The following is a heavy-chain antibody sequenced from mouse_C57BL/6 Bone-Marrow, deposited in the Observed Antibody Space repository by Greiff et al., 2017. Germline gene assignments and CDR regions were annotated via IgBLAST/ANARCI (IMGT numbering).Heavy chain of an antibody. CDR2: ISSGGDYI. J-gene: IGHJ2*01. CDR3: TRGGLLYYFDY. CDR1: GFTFSSYA. V-gene: IGHV5-9-1*02. D-gene: IGHD2-13*01. Sequence: EVKVVESGEGLVKPGGSLKLSCAASGFTFSSYAMSWVRQTPEKRLEWVAYISSGGDYINYADTVKGRVTISRDNARNTLYLQMSSLKSEDTAIYYCTRGGLLYYFDYWGQGTTLTVSS.